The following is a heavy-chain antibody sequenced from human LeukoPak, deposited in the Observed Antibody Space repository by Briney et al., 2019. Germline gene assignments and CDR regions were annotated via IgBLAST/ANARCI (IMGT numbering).Heavy chain of an antibody. J-gene: IGHJ3*02. V-gene: IGHV3-48*03. CDR2: ISSNGSTK. D-gene: IGHD3-3*01. Sequence: PGGSLRLSCAASGFTFSSYEMNWVRQAPGKGLEWVAYISSNGSTKYYADSVKGRFTIPRDNAKKSLYLQMNSMRAEDTAVYYCARDQGLEWEPSGAFDIWGQGKMVTVSS. CDR1: GFTFSSYE. CDR3: ARDQGLEWEPSGAFDI.